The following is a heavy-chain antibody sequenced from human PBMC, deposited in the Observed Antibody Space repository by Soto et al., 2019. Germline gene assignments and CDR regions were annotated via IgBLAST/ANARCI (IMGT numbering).Heavy chain of an antibody. CDR3: ARDYPVGAAAAGDGMDV. J-gene: IGHJ6*02. Sequence: EVQLVESGGGLIQPGGSLRLSCAASGFTVSSNYMSWVRQAPGKGLEWVSVIYSGGSTYYADSVKGRFTISRDNSKNTLYLHMNGLRAEDTAVYYCARDYPVGAAAAGDGMDVWGQGTTVTVSS. CDR1: GFTVSSNY. CDR2: IYSGGST. V-gene: IGHV3-53*01. D-gene: IGHD6-13*01.